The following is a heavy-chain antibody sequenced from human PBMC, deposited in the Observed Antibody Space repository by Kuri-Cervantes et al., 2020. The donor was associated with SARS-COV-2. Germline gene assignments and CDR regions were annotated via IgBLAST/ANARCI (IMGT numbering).Heavy chain of an antibody. J-gene: IGHJ5*02. V-gene: IGHV1-8*03. D-gene: IGHD3-3*01. CDR1: GGTFSSYA. Sequence: ASVKVSCKASGGTFSSYAISWVRQATGQGLEWMGWMNPNSGNTGYAQKFQGRVTITRNTSISTAYMELSSLRSEDTAVYYCARGTTIFGVAIWFGPWGQGSLVTVSS. CDR2: MNPNSGNT. CDR3: ARGTTIFGVAIWFGP.